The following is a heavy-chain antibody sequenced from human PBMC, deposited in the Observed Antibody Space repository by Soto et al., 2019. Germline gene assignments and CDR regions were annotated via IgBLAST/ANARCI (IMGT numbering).Heavy chain of an antibody. Sequence: GGSLILSCAASGFTFSNAWMSWVRQAPGKGLEWVGRIKSKTDGGTTDYAAPVKGRFTISRDDSKNTLYLQMNSLKTEDTAVYYCTTADLYGDYVVSRDGYNYGGEFDYWGQGTLVTVSS. CDR2: IKSKTDGGTT. V-gene: IGHV3-15*01. J-gene: IGHJ4*02. CDR1: GFTFSNAW. D-gene: IGHD4-17*01. CDR3: TTADLYGDYVVSRDGYNYGGEFDY.